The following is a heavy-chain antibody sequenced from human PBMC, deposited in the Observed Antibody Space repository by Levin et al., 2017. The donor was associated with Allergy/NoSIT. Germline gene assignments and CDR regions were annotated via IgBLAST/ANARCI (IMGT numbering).Heavy chain of an antibody. CDR2: ISSSSSYI. CDR1: GFTFSSYS. CDR3: ARDIGEGITGTTSVY. J-gene: IGHJ4*02. D-gene: IGHD1-7*01. V-gene: IGHV3-21*01. Sequence: GGSLRLSCAASGFTFSSYSMNWVRQAPGKGLEWVSSISSSSSYIYYADSVKGRFTISRDNAKNSLYLQMNSLRAEDTAVYYCARDIGEGITGTTSVYWGQGTLVTVSS.